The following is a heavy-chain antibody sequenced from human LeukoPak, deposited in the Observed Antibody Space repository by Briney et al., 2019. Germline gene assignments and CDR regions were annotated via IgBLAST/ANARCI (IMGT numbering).Heavy chain of an antibody. Sequence: SGPTLVNPTQTLTLTCSFSGFSLTSSGVGVGWIRQPPGKALEWLASIYYDDDKRFSTSLKSRLTITKDTSKNQVVLTMTNMDPVDTATYYCTHRRELYEYGGHGFEHWGQGTLVTVSS. V-gene: IGHV2-5*02. D-gene: IGHD4-23*01. CDR3: THRRELYEYGGHGFEH. J-gene: IGHJ4*02. CDR2: IYYDDDK. CDR1: GFSLTSSGVG.